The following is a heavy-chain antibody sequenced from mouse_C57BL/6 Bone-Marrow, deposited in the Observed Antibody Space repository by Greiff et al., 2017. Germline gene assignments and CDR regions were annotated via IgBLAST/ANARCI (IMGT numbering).Heavy chain of an antibody. CDR2: INPYNGDT. CDR1: GYSFTGYF. CDR3: AIKTYDGYFDY. V-gene: IGHV1-20*01. J-gene: IGHJ2*01. Sequence: DVLLVESGPELVKPGDSVKISCKASGYSFTGYFMNWVMQSHGKSLEWIGRINPYNGDTFYNQKFKGKATLTVDKSSSTAHMELRSLTSEDSAVCYCAIKTYDGYFDYWGQGTTLTVSS. D-gene: IGHD2-3*01.